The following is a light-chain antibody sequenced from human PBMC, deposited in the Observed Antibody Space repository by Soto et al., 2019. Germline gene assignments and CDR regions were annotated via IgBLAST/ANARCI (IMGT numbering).Light chain of an antibody. V-gene: IGLV1-44*01. J-gene: IGLJ2*01. CDR1: SSNIGSNT. CDR3: VAWDDSLNGYVV. Sequence: QSVVTQPPSESGTPGQSVTISCSGSSSNIGSNTVNWYQQLPGTAPKLVIYSNNQRPSGVPDRFSGSKSGTSASLAISGLQSEDEADYYCVAWDDSLNGYVVFGGGTKVTV. CDR2: SNN.